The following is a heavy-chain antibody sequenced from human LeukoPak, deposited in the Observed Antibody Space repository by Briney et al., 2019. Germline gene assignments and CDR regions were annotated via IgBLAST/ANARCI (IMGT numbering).Heavy chain of an antibody. Sequence: ASVKVTFKASGYTFTSYGISWMRHPPGQGLEWMGGISAYNSNTKYAQKKLQGRVTMTTDTSTSTAYMELRSLRSDDTAVYYCARDLRRDSSGWNSQAVLDYWGQGTLVTVSS. CDR1: GYTFTSYG. D-gene: IGHD6-19*01. V-gene: IGHV1-18*01. CDR3: ARDLRRDSSGWNSQAVLDY. J-gene: IGHJ4*02. CDR2: ISAYNSNT.